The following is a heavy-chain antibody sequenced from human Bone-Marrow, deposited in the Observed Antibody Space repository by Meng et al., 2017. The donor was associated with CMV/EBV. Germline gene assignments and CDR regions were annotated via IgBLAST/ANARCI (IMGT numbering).Heavy chain of an antibody. J-gene: IGHJ3*02. CDR1: GFTFSSYS. V-gene: IGHV3-48*04. CDR3: ARDDCSSTSCHDAFDI. Sequence: GESLKISCAASGFTFSSYSMNWVRQAPGKGLEWVSYISSSSSTIYYADSVKGRFTISRDNAKNSLYLQMNSLRAEDTAVYYCARDDCSSTSCHDAFDIWGQGTMVTVSS. CDR2: ISSSSSTI. D-gene: IGHD2-2*01.